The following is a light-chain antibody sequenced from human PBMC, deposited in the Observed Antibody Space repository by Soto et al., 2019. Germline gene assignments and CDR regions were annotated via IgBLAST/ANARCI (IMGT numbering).Light chain of an antibody. V-gene: IGLV1-47*02. CDR2: TKN. Sequence: QSVLTQPPSASGTPGQRVTISCSGTSSNIGSNYVYWYQKVPGTAPKLLIFTKNQRPSGVPDRFSGSKSGTSASLAISGLRSEDEADYYCAAWDDSLSGPWVLGGGTQLTVL. J-gene: IGLJ3*02. CDR1: SSNIGSNY. CDR3: AAWDDSLSGPWV.